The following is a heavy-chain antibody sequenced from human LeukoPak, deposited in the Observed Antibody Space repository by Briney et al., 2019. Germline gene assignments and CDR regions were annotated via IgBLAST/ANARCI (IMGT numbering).Heavy chain of an antibody. Sequence: ASVKVSCKASGYTFTSYDINWVRQATGQGLEWMGWINPNSGNTGYAQKFQGRVTITRNTSISTAYMELSSLRSEDTAVYYCARDRYYYDSSGYYLDAFDIWGQGTMVTVSS. D-gene: IGHD3-22*01. J-gene: IGHJ3*02. CDR2: INPNSGNT. CDR1: GYTFTSYD. CDR3: ARDRYYYDSSGYYLDAFDI. V-gene: IGHV1-8*03.